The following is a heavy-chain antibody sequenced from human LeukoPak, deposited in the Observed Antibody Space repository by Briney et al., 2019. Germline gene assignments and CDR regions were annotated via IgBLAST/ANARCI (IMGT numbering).Heavy chain of an antibody. V-gene: IGHV1-2*06. D-gene: IGHD3-10*01. CDR3: ARLGFWGFGEFSSDY. CDR2: INPNSGGT. Sequence: ASVKVSCTASGYTFTSYDINWVRQATGQGLEWMGRINPNSGGTNYAQKFQGRVTMTRDTSISTAYMELSRLRSDDTAVYYCARLGFWGFGEFSSDYWGQGTLVTVSS. CDR1: GYTFTSYD. J-gene: IGHJ4*02.